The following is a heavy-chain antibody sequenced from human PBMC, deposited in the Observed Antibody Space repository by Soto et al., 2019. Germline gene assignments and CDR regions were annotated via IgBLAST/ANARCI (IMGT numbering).Heavy chain of an antibody. D-gene: IGHD3-22*01. CDR1: GYTLTGYY. J-gene: IGHJ6*02. V-gene: IGHV1-2*02. CDR2: INPNSGGT. Sequence: ASVKVSCKASGYTLTGYYMHWVRPAPGQGLEWMGCINPNSGGTNYAQKFQGRVTMTRDTSISTAYMELSRLRSADTAVYYCASACITMIVVVNYYYGMDVWGQGTTVTVSS. CDR3: ASACITMIVVVNYYYGMDV.